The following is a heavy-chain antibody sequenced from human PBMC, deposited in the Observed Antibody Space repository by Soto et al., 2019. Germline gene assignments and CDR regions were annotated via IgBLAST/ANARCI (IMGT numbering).Heavy chain of an antibody. CDR3: ARGKAPGY. CDR1: GFTFSSYA. J-gene: IGHJ4*02. CDR2: ISYDGSNK. Sequence: VPLVESGGGLVQPGGSLRLSCAASGFTFSSYAMHWVRQAPGKGLEWVAVISYDGSNKYYADSVKGRFTISRDNSKNTLYLQMNSLRAEDTAVYYCARGKAPGYWGQGTLVTVSS. V-gene: IGHV3-30-3*01. D-gene: IGHD3-10*01.